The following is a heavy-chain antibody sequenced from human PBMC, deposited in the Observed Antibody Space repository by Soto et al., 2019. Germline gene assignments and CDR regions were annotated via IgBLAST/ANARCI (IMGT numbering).Heavy chain of an antibody. CDR2: CYYSGIT. CDR3: ARVTVAVPATTHYFDY. J-gene: IGHJ4*02. CDR1: GVSVNSGDYY. V-gene: IGHV4-61*08. Sequence: PSETLSLTCTVSGVSVNSGDYYWSWIRQPPGEGLEWIGYCYYSGITSYNPSLKSRVTISADTSKNQFSLKLRSVTAADAAVYYCARVTVAVPATTHYFDYCGQGTPVTGSS. D-gene: IGHD1-26*01.